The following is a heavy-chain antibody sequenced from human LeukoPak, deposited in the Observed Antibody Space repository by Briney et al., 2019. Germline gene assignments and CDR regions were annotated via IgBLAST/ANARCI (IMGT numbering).Heavy chain of an antibody. CDR1: GFTFSSYG. CDR2: ISGSGGST. J-gene: IGHJ4*02. CDR3: AKAGMGYYFDY. Sequence: GGSLRLSCAASGFTFSSYGMHWVRQAPGKGLEWVSAISGSGGSTYYADSVKGRFTISRDNSKNTLYLQMNSLRAEDTAVYYCAKAGMGYYFDYWGQGTLVTVSS. V-gene: IGHV3-23*01. D-gene: IGHD1-14*01.